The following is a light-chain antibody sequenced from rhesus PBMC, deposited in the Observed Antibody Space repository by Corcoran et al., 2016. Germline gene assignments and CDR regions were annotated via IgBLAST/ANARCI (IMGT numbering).Light chain of an antibody. CDR2: KAS. V-gene: IGKV1-22*01. J-gene: IGKJ4*01. Sequence: DIQMTQSPSSLSASVGDTVTITCRARQGISSWLAWHQQKPGKAPKLLIYKASSLQSGVPSRFSGSGSGTDFTLTSSSLQYEDFATYYCQQYSSRPLTFGGGTKVELK. CDR3: QQYSSRPLT. CDR1: QGISSW.